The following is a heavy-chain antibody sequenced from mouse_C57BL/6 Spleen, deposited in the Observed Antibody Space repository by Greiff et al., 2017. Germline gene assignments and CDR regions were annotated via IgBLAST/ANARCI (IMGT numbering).Heavy chain of an antibody. Sequence: EVKLVESGGGLVKPGGSLKLSCAASGFTFSDYGMHWVRQAPEKGLEWVAYISSGSSTIYYADTVKGRFTISRDNAKNTLFLKLTILRSKDTPMYYCARFLLPRASWFAYWGQGTLVTVSA. J-gene: IGHJ3*01. V-gene: IGHV5-17*01. CDR3: ARFLLPRASWFAY. D-gene: IGHD1-1*01. CDR2: ISSGSSTI. CDR1: GFTFSDYG.